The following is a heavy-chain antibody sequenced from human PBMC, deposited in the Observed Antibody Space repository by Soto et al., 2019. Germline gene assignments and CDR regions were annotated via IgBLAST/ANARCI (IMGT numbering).Heavy chain of an antibody. V-gene: IGHV4-39*01. CDR2: SSYNGGT. CDR3: ARHRIEVVWRGFDF. D-gene: IGHD3-10*01. CDR1: TDSSSFTNSY. Sequence: SETLSLTCTVSTDSSSFTNSYWGWIRQPPGRGLQWIGGSSYNGGTFYNPSLKGRVVISFDMSKKQSSLQVTSVTAADTAVYFCARHRIEVVWRGFDFWGQGSPVTVSS. J-gene: IGHJ4*02.